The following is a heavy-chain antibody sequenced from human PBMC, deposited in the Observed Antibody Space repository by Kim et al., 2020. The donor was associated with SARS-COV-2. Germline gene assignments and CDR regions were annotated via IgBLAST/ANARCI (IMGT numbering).Heavy chain of an antibody. CDR2: IKQDGSEK. J-gene: IGHJ5*02. CDR3: ARETTVGVGAYWFDP. D-gene: IGHD4-4*01. V-gene: IGHV3-7*03. CDR1: GFTFSSYW. Sequence: GGSLRLSCAASGFTFSSYWMSWVRQAPGKGLEWVANIKQDGSEKYYVDSVKGRFTISEDNAKNSLYLQMNSLRAEDTAVYYCARETTVGVGAYWFDPWGQGTRVTVSS.